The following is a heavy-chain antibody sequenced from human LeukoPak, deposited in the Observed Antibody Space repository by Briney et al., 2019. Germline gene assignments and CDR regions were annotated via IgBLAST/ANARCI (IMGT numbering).Heavy chain of an antibody. CDR3: ARDGGGGDGIFDY. J-gene: IGHJ4*02. D-gene: IGHD2-21*01. CDR1: GFTFSSYS. Sequence: GGSLRLSCAASGFTFSSYSMNWVRQAPGKGLEWVSYISSSSSTTYYADSVKGRFTISRDNAKNSLYLQMNSLRAEDTAVYYCARDGGGGDGIFDYWGQGTLVTVSS. CDR2: ISSSSSTT. V-gene: IGHV3-48*01.